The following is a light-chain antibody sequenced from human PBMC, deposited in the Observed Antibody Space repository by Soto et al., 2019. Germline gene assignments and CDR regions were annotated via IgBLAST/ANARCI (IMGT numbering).Light chain of an antibody. CDR3: SSYTSSSTYV. CDR2: DVS. Sequence: QSVLTQPASVSGSPGQSITIFCTGPSSDVGGYNYVSWYQQHPGKAPKLMIYDVSNRPSGVSNRFSGSKSGNTASLTISGLQAEDEDDYYCSSYTSSSTYVFRTGTKVTVL. CDR1: SSDVGGYNY. V-gene: IGLV2-14*01. J-gene: IGLJ1*01.